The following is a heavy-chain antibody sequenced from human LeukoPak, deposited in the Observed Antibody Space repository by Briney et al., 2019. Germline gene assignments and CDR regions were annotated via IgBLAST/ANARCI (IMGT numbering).Heavy chain of an antibody. CDR3: ARVRYYDSSSDLAY. CDR1: GYTFTDYY. Sequence: VSVNVSCKASGYTFTDYYIHWVRQAPGQGLEWMGWINPNSGGTNYAQKFQGRVTMTRDTSISTAYMELRRLRSDDTAVYYCARVRYYDSSSDLAYWGQGTPVIVSS. CDR2: INPNSGGT. V-gene: IGHV1-2*02. D-gene: IGHD3-22*01. J-gene: IGHJ4*02.